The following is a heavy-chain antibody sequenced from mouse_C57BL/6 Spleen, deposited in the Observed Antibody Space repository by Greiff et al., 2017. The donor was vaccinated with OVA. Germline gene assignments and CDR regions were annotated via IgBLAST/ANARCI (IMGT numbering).Heavy chain of an antibody. CDR2: ISDGGSYT. CDR3: ARDPYGGYYAMDY. D-gene: IGHD1-1*01. V-gene: IGHV5-4*01. CDR1: GFTFSSYA. J-gene: IGHJ4*01. Sequence: EVNVVESGGGLVKPGGSLKLSCAASGFTFSSYAMSWVRQTPEKRLEWVATISDGGSYTYYPDNVKGRFTISRDNAKNNLYLQMSHLKSEDTAMYYCARDPYGGYYAMDYWGQGTSVTVSS.